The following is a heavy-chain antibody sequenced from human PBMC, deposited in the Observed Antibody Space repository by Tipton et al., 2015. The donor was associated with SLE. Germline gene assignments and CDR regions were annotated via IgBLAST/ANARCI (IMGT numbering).Heavy chain of an antibody. D-gene: IGHD1-1*01. Sequence: SLRLSCAASGFIFSSYAMSWVRQAPGKGLEWVSVIYSGGSSTYYADSVKGRFTISRDNSKNTLYLQMNSLRAEDTAVYYCVREGSAWTTWGQGTLVTVSS. CDR2: IYSGGSST. CDR1: GFIFSSYA. CDR3: VREGSAWTT. J-gene: IGHJ4*02. V-gene: IGHV3-23*03.